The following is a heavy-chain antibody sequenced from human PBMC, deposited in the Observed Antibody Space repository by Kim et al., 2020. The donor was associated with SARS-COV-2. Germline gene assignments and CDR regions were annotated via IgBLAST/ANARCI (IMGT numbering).Heavy chain of an antibody. D-gene: IGHD2-8*02. CDR2: IKSKTDGGTT. V-gene: IGHV3-15*01. J-gene: IGHJ4*02. CDR3: TTDPLDGYWDY. CDR1: GFTFSNAW. Sequence: GGSLRLSCAASGFTFSNAWMSWVRQAPGKWLEWVGRIKSKTDGGTTYYAAPGKSRFTISRDDSKNTLYLQMNSLKTEDTAVYYCTTDPLDGYWDYWGQGTLVTVSS.